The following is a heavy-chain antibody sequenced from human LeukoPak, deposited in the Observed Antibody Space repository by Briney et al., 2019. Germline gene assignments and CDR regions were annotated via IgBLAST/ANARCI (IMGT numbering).Heavy chain of an antibody. J-gene: IGHJ4*02. Sequence: PGASLRLSCAASGFTFTSYAMNWVRQAPGKGLEWVSGISGSGGSTYYADSVKGRFSISRDNFKNTLYLQLNSLRVEDTAVYYCAKAHGGSYHSGIDWGQGTLVIVSS. CDR2: ISGSGGST. CDR3: AKAHGGSYHSGID. CDR1: GFTFTSYA. D-gene: IGHD1-26*01. V-gene: IGHV3-23*01.